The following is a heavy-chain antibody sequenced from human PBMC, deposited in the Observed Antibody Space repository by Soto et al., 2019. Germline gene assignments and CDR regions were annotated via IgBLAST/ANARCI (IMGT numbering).Heavy chain of an antibody. Sequence: SETLSLTCTVSGASISGYYWSWIRKSAGKGPEWIGRIYATGTTDYNPSLKSRVMMSVDTSKKQFSLKLRSVTAADTAVYYCVRDGTKTLRDWFDPWGQGISVTVSS. CDR1: GASISGYY. V-gene: IGHV4-4*07. CDR2: IYATGTT. D-gene: IGHD1-1*01. CDR3: VRDGTKTLRDWFDP. J-gene: IGHJ5*02.